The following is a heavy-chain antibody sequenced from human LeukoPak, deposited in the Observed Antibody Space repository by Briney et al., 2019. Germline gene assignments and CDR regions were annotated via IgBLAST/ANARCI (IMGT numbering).Heavy chain of an antibody. Sequence: GGSLRLSCAASGFIFSTYWMAWVRQAPGKGLEGVANIKEDGSDKNYVVSMKGRFTISRDNAKNSLYLQMNSLRAEDTAVYYCAKIGRRYDFWTGYYEEEVDYMDVWGKGTTVTVSS. V-gene: IGHV3-7*01. CDR1: GFIFSTYW. J-gene: IGHJ6*03. CDR3: AKIGRRYDFWTGYYEEEVDYMDV. CDR2: IKEDGSDK. D-gene: IGHD3-3*01.